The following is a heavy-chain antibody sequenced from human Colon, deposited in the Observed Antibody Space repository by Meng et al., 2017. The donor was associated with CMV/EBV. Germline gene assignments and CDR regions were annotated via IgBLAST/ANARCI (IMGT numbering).Heavy chain of an antibody. J-gene: IGHJ6*02. Sequence: GSLRLSCTVTGGPISHSNYYWVWIRQPPGKGLEWIGEINHSGSTNYNPSLKSRVTISVDTSKNQFSLKLSSVTAADTAVYYCARAHYYYGMDVWGQGTTVTVSS. V-gene: IGHV4-39*07. CDR3: ARAHYYYGMDV. CDR2: INHSGST. CDR1: GGPISHSNYY.